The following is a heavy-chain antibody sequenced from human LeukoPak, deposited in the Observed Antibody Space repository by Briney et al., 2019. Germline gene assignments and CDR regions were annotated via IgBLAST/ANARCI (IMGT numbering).Heavy chain of an antibody. CDR1: GFIFSRYW. Sequence: GGSLRLSCAASGFIFSRYWMSWVRQAPGKGLEWVANMDQDGSEIYHVASVKGRFTISRDNAKNSLYLQMNSLRAEDTAVYYCARDRQRRDYDFWSGSADAFDIWGQGTMVTVSS. V-gene: IGHV3-7*01. CDR3: ARDRQRRDYDFWSGSADAFDI. D-gene: IGHD3-3*01. J-gene: IGHJ3*02. CDR2: MDQDGSEI.